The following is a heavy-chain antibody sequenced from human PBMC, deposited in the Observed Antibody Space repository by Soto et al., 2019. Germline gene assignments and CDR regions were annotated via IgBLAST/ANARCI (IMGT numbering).Heavy chain of an antibody. D-gene: IGHD1-26*01. CDR1: GFTFSSYA. CDR2: ISGSGGST. V-gene: IGHV3-23*01. CDR3: AKALYSGSYVEVGDFDY. J-gene: IGHJ4*02. Sequence: GGSLRLSCAASGFTFSSYAMSWVRQAPGKGLEWVSAISGSGGSTYYADSVKGRFTISRDNSKNTLYLQMNSLRAEDTAVYYCAKALYSGSYVEVGDFDYWGQGTLVTVSS.